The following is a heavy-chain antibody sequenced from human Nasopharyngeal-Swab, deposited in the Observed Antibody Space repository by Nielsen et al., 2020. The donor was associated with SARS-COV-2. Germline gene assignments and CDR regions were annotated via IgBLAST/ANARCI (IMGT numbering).Heavy chain of an antibody. CDR2: INYSGST. CDR3: ARDNTVVTSEGVDI. Sequence: SETLTLTCTVSGGSVSSGSYYWSWIRPPPGKGLEWIGYINYSGSTNYNPSLKSPVTISVVTSKNQFSLKLSSVTAADTAVYYCARDNTVVTSEGVDIWGQGTMVTVSS. D-gene: IGHD4-23*01. J-gene: IGHJ3*02. CDR1: GGSVSSGSYY. V-gene: IGHV4-61*01.